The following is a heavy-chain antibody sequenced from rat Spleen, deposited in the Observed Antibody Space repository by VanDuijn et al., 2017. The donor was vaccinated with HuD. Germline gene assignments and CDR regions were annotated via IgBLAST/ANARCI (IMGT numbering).Heavy chain of an antibody. Sequence: EVQLVESGGGLVQPGRSMKLSCAASGFTFSNYDMAWVRQAPTKGLAGVASMSYDGTSTHYRDFVKGRFTISRDNADSTLYLQMDSLRSEDTATYYCARRKLYYGFDYWGQGVMVTVSS. D-gene: IGHD1-6*01. CDR2: MSYDGTST. J-gene: IGHJ2*01. V-gene: IGHV5-22*01. CDR1: GFTFSNYD. CDR3: ARRKLYYGFDY.